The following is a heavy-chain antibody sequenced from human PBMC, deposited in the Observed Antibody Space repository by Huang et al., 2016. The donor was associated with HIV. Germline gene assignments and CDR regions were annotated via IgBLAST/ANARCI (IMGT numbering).Heavy chain of an antibody. V-gene: IGHV4-59*11. D-gene: IGHD2-15*01. J-gene: IGHJ2*01. CDR1: GGSISSHH. CDR3: ARVARGPNWYFDL. CDR2: IYYSGGT. Sequence: QVLLQESGPGLVKPSETLSLTCTVSGGSISSHHYSWIRQPPGKGLEWIGIIYYSGGTNYIPSLKRRATISLDTSKNHFSLRLRSVTAADTAVYYCARVARGPNWYFDLWGRGTLVTVSS.